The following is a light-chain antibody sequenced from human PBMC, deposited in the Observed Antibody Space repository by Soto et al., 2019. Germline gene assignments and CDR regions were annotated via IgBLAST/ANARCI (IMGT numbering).Light chain of an antibody. J-gene: IGKJ1*01. CDR3: QQYDSSVT. V-gene: IGKV3-20*01. CDR1: QSFSSTF. Sequence: EILLTQSPGSLSLSPGDRATLSCRASQSFSSTFFAWHQQKPGQAPRLLIYGASSRAAGIPDRFSGSGYGTDFTLTISRLAPEDFAVYYFQQYDSSVTFGQGTKVEIK. CDR2: GAS.